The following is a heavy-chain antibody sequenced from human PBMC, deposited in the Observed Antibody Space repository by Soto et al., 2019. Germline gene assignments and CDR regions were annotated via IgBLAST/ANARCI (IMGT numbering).Heavy chain of an antibody. CDR3: ARGSPYCAGSYAWFDP. CDR2: MNPNSATR. D-gene: IGHD3-10*01. CDR1: GYTFTSFD. J-gene: IGHJ5*02. V-gene: IGHV1-8*01. Sequence: ASVKVSCKASGYTFTSFDVNWVRQATGQGLEWMGWMNPNSATRRYSQKFQGRLTMTKNTSMNTAYMELSSLTSEDTAVYYCARGSPYCAGSYAWFDPWGQGTLVTVSS.